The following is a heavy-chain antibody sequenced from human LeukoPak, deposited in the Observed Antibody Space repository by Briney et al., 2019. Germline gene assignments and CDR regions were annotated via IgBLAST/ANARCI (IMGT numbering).Heavy chain of an antibody. CDR2: IISSGGVT. J-gene: IGHJ4*02. D-gene: IGHD4-23*01. CDR1: GFAFSSYA. CDR3: ARGGSYGGYHSY. Sequence: GGSLRLSCAASGFAFSSYAMSWVRQVPGKGLEWVSSIISSGGVTYYADSVKGRFTISRDNSKNTVYLQMNSLRAEDTALYYCARGGSYGGYHSYWGQGTLVTVSS. V-gene: IGHV3-23*01.